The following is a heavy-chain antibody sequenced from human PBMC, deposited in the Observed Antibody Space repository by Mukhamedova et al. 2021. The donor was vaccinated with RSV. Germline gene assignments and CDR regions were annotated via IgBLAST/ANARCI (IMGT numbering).Heavy chain of an antibody. Sequence: NSGSWNWIRQSPSRGLEWLERTYYRSKWYNDYAESVKSRITINPDTSKNQFSLHLNSVTPEDTAVYYCTKWHATGGFDYWGQGTL. J-gene: IGHJ4*02. D-gene: IGHD2-8*01. CDR3: TKWHATGGFDY. CDR2: TYYRSKWYN. CDR1: NSGS. V-gene: IGHV6-1*01.